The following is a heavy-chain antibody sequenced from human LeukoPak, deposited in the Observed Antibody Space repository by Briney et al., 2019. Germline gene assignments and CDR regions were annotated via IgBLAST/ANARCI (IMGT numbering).Heavy chain of an antibody. CDR1: GGSISSGCYY. D-gene: IGHD1-26*01. CDR3: ARLGQWALTRRPFDY. CDR2: IYYSGST. Sequence: SSETLSLTCAVSGGSISSGCYYWSWIRQHPGKGLEWIGYIYYSGSTYYNPSIKSRVTISVDTSKTQFSLKLRSVTAADTAVYYCARLGQWALTRRPFDYWGQGTLVTVSS. J-gene: IGHJ4*02. V-gene: IGHV4-31*11.